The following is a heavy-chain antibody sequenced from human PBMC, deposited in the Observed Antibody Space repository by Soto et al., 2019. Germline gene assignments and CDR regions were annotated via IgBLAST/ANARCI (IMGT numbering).Heavy chain of an antibody. D-gene: IGHD4-4*01. CDR2: ICTGGTT. V-gene: IGHV4-4*09. CDR3: ARVGSKSFYYATDV. J-gene: IGHJ6*02. CDR1: GASISSFC. Sequence: QLQESGPGLVKPSETLSLTCTVSGASISSFCWTWIRQPPGQGLEWIGYICTGGTTKYNPSLKRRVSMSVHTSKTPFSLELTSVTASDPAVYYCARVGSKSFYYATDVWGQGTTVTVSS.